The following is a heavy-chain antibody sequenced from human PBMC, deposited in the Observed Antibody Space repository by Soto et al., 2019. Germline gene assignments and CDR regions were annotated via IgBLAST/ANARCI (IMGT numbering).Heavy chain of an antibody. CDR2: IKSKTDGGTT. Sequence: GGSLRLSCAASGFTFSNAWMSWVRQAPGKGLEWVGRIKSKTDGGTTDYAAPVKGRFTISRDDSKNTLYLQMNSLKTEDTAVYYCTTEARRGDVLRFLEWQNYYYYYMDVWGKGTTVTVSS. V-gene: IGHV3-15*01. D-gene: IGHD3-3*01. J-gene: IGHJ6*03. CDR3: TTEARRGDVLRFLEWQNYYYYYMDV. CDR1: GFTFSNAW.